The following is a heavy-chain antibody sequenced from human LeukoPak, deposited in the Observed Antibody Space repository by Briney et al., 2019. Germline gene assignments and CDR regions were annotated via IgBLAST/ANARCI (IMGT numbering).Heavy chain of an antibody. V-gene: IGHV1-46*01. CDR2: INPSGGST. Sequence: ASVKVSCKASGYTFTSYYMHWVRQAPGQGLEWMGIINPSGGSTTYAQKFQGRVTMTRDTSTSTVYMQLSSLRSEDTAVYYCARAHYDFWSGYWGYYHHYGMDVWGQGTTVTVSS. D-gene: IGHD3-3*01. CDR3: ARAHYDFWSGYWGYYHHYGMDV. J-gene: IGHJ6*02. CDR1: GYTFTSYY.